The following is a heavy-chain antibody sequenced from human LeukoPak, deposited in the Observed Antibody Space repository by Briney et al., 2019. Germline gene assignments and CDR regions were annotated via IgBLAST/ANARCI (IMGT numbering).Heavy chain of an antibody. J-gene: IGHJ4*02. V-gene: IGHV3-23*01. CDR2: ISGTGSSP. Sequence: PGGSLRLSCAASGFTVSSNYMSWVRQAPGKGLEWVSSISGTGSSPYSADSVKGRFTISRDNSNNTLYLQLNSLRVEDTAVYFCAKGVVIAGRGYYFDFWGQGTPVTVSS. CDR1: GFTVSSNY. CDR3: AKGVVIAGRGYYFDF. D-gene: IGHD1-14*01.